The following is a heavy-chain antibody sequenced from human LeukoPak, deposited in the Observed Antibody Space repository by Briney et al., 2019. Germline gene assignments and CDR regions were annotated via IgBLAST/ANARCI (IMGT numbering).Heavy chain of an antibody. D-gene: IGHD1-14*01. CDR3: ARGGIHFDY. J-gene: IGHJ4*02. CDR2: INHSGST. Sequence: SETLSLTCTVSGGSISSYYWSWIRQPPGKGLEWIGEINHSGSTNYNPSLKSRVTISVDTSKNQFSLKLSSVTAADTAVYYCARGGIHFDYWGQGTLVTVSS. V-gene: IGHV4-34*01. CDR1: GGSISSYY.